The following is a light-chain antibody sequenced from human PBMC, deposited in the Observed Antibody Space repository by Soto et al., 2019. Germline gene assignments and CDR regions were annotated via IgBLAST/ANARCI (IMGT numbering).Light chain of an antibody. Sequence: EIVLTQSPGTLSLSPGDRATLSCRASQSVSNNYLAWYQQKPGQAPRLLFYGASSRAAGIPDRFSGSGSGTDFTLTISSLEPEDFAVYYCQEYGSSRTFGQGTKVEIK. CDR2: GAS. V-gene: IGKV3-20*01. CDR3: QEYGSSRT. J-gene: IGKJ1*01. CDR1: QSVSNNY.